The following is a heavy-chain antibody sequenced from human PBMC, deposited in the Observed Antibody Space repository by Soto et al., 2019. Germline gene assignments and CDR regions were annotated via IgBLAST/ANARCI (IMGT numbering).Heavy chain of an antibody. D-gene: IGHD1-20*01. CDR1: GFTFSSYS. V-gene: IGHV3-21*01. CDR2: ISSSSSYI. CDR3: ARDGGRGRRYNWTDVILERYYYYGMDV. Sequence: PGGSLSLSCAASGFTFSSYSMNWVRQAPGKGLEWVSSISSSSSYIYYADPEKGRFNISRDNAKNSLYLQMNSVRAEDPAVHYCARDGGRGRRYNWTDVILERYYYYGMDVWGQGTTVTVSS. J-gene: IGHJ6*02.